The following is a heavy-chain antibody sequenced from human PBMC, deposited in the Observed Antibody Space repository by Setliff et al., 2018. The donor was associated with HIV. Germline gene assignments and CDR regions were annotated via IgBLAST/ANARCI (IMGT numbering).Heavy chain of an antibody. J-gene: IGHJ5*02. CDR1: GFTFRNYA. D-gene: IGHD6-13*01. CDR2: ISPSSGGT. CDR3: ARDTPYSSSWFHWFDP. V-gene: IGHV3-23*01. Sequence: TGGSLRLSCAASGFTFRNYAMTWVRQAPGKGLEWVSTISPSSGGTNYADSVKGRFTISRDNSKKSLYLQMNSLRAEDTALYYCARDTPYSSSWFHWFDPWGQGTLVTVSS.